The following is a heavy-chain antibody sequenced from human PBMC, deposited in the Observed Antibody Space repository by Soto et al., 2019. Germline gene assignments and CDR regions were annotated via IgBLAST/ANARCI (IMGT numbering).Heavy chain of an antibody. CDR1: GFFVTNYY. Sequence: EVQVVESGGGLVQPGGSLRLSCAASGFFVTNYYMSWFSQAPGKGLEWVSVIYRGGDIYYADSVQGRFTTSRDTSRNSLDLQMNSLRVEDTAVYYCARDRRDGDTMWGQGVVVTVSS. V-gene: IGHV3-66*01. D-gene: IGHD3-3*01. CDR3: ARDRRDGDTM. J-gene: IGHJ4*02. CDR2: IYRGGDI.